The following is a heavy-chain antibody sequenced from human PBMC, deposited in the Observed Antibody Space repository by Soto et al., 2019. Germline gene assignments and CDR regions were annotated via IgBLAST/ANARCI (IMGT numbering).Heavy chain of an antibody. CDR2: IRDIGDST. J-gene: IGHJ4*02. V-gene: IGHV3-23*01. Sequence: EVQLLESGGALVQPGGSLRLSCAASGFTFSSYTMNWVRRAPGKGLERVSGIRDIGDSTYYAESVKGRFPIYRDSSKNTLFRQKNSLTTEDTAIYHCARRRVNYPVDYLGRGTLGTVSS. D-gene: IGHD3-10*01. CDR3: ARRRVNYPVDY. CDR1: GFTFSSYT.